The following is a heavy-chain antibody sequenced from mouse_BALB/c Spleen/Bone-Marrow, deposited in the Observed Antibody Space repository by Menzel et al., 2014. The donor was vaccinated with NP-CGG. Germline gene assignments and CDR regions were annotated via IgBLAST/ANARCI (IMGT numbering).Heavy chain of an antibody. J-gene: IGHJ4*01. CDR1: GFNIKDYY. CDR2: IDPENGDT. V-gene: IGHV14-4*02. D-gene: IGHD2-1*01. Sequence: VQLQQSGAELVRSGASVKLSCTASGFNIKDYYIHWVKQRPEQGLEWIGWIDPENGDTEYAPKFQGKATITADTSSNTAYLQLSSLTSVDTAVYYCSDGNFYALDYWGQGTSVTVSS. CDR3: SDGNFYALDY.